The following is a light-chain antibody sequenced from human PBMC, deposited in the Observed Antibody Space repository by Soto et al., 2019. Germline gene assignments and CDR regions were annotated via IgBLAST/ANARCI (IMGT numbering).Light chain of an antibody. CDR3: QHFGSSLRT. CDR1: QSFSSHF. V-gene: IGKV3-20*01. CDR2: GTS. Sequence: IVLTQSPDTLSLSPGDRATLSCRASQSFSSHFLAWYQQKPGQAPKLLIHGTSSRATGIPDRFSGSGSGTDFTLTINSLEPEDFAVYYCQHFGSSLRTFGQGTKV. J-gene: IGKJ1*01.